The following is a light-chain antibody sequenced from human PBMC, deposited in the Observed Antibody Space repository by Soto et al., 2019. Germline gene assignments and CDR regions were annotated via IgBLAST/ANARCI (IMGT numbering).Light chain of an antibody. CDR2: DVS. Sequence: QSALTQPASVSESPGQSITISCTGTSSDVGAYDYVSWYQQHPGKAPKLMIYDVSNRPSGVSNRFSGSKSGNTASLTISGLPAEDEAHYYCTSYTSSNSLVVFGGGTKLTVL. CDR3: TSYTSSNSLVV. J-gene: IGLJ3*02. CDR1: SSDVGAYDY. V-gene: IGLV2-14*03.